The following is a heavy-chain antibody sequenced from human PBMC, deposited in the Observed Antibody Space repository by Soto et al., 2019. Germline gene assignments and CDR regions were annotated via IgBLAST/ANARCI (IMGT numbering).Heavy chain of an antibody. D-gene: IGHD4-17*01. J-gene: IGHJ4*02. CDR1: GFTFSSYD. Sequence: EVQLVESGGGLVQPGGSLRLSCAASGFTFSSYDMHWVRQATGKGLEWVSAIGTAGDTYYPGSVKGRFTISRENAKNSLYLQMNSLRAEDTAVYYCARRRGDYEKNGYWGQGTLVTVSS. V-gene: IGHV3-13*01. CDR3: ARRRGDYEKNGY. CDR2: IGTAGDT.